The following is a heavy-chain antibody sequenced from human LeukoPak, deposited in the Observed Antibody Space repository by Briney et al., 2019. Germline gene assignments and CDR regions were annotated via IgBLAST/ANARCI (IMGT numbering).Heavy chain of an antibody. V-gene: IGHV4-38-2*01. CDR1: GYSISSVYY. D-gene: IGHD6-13*01. Sequence: PSETLSLTCAVSGYSISSVYYWGWFRQPPGKGPEWIGCIYHSGTTYYNPSLKSRVTISVDTSKNQFSLMISSVTAADTAVYYCARQGGSNSPYYYYYLDVWGKGTTVTVSS. CDR3: ARQGGSNSPYYYYYLDV. CDR2: IYHSGTT. J-gene: IGHJ6*03.